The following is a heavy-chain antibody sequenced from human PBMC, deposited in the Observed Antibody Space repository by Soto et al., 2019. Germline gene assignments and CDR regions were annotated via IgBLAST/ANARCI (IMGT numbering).Heavy chain of an antibody. CDR1: GFTFSSYS. CDR2: ISSSSSTI. D-gene: IGHD3-10*01. J-gene: IGHJ6*02. CDR3: ARDQFYYGSGIGGDYYYGMDV. V-gene: IGHV3-48*02. Sequence: GGSLRLSCAASGFTFSSYSMNWVRQAPGKGLEWVSYISSSSSTIYYADSVKGRFTISRDNAKNSLYLQMNSLRDEDTAVYYCARDQFYYGSGIGGDYYYGMDVWGQGTTVTVSS.